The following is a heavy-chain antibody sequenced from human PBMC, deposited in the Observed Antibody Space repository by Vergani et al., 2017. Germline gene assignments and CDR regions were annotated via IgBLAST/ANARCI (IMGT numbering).Heavy chain of an antibody. D-gene: IGHD6-19*01. V-gene: IGHV4-31*03. CDR1: GGSISSGGYY. CDR3: AREERSGGRTSALRGDY. CDR2: IYYSGST. Sequence: QVQLQESGPGLVKPSQTLSLTCTVSGGSISSGGYYWSWIRQHPGKGLEWIGYIYYSGSTYYNPSLKSRVTISVDTSKNQFSLNLSSVTAADTAVYYCAREERSGGRTSALRGDYWGQGTLVTVSS. J-gene: IGHJ4*02.